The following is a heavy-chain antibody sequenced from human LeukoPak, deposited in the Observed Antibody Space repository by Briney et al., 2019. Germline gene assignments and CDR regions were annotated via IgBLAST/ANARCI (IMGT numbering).Heavy chain of an antibody. D-gene: IGHD3-10*01. V-gene: IGHV1-69*05. J-gene: IGHJ4*02. CDR2: IIPIFGTA. Sequence: RASVKVSCKASGGTFSSYAISWVRQAPGQGLEWMGGIIPIFGTANYAQKVQDRVTMTIDTSTSTAYMEVRSLRSDDTAVYYCARAPPGLTYGPGDYWGQGTLVTVSS. CDR1: GGTFSSYA. CDR3: ARAPPGLTYGPGDY.